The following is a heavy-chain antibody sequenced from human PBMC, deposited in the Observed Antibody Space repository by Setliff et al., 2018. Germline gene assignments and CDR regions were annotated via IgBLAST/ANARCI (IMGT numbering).Heavy chain of an antibody. CDR1: GVSVNSLTW. CDR2: IYQDGNP. V-gene: IGHV4-28*03. J-gene: IGHJ4*02. Sequence: SETLSLTCAVSGVSVNSLTWWSWVRQTPGKGLEWIGFIYQDGNPKFNPSVNYNPSLKSRVTMSIDKSKNQFSLNLRSVTAADTAVYYCTRGGERYHTANWGQGTLVTVSS. D-gene: IGHD2-2*01. CDR3: TRGGERYHTAN.